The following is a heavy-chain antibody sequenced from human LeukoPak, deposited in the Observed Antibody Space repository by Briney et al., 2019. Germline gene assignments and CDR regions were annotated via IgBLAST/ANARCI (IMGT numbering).Heavy chain of an antibody. CDR1: GGPISSGGYS. Sequence: SQTLSLTCAVSGGPISSGGYSWRWIRQPPGKGLEWIGYIYHSGSTYYNPSLKSRVTISVDRSKNQFSLKLSSVTAADTAVYYCARAHPELAGAFDIWGQGTMVTVSS. CDR2: IYHSGST. D-gene: IGHD1-1*01. J-gene: IGHJ3*02. V-gene: IGHV4-30-2*01. CDR3: ARAHPELAGAFDI.